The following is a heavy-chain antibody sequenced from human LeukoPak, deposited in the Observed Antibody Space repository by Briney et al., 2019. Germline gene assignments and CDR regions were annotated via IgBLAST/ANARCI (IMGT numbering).Heavy chain of an antibody. CDR2: IKGEGSST. Sequence: PGGSLRLSCAASGFTFSSFWMHWVRQAPGKGLEWVSSIKGEGSSTNYADSVKGRFTISRDNAKNTLYLQMNSLRAEDTAVYYCARGGGGLGYWGQGTLVTVSS. V-gene: IGHV3-74*01. J-gene: IGHJ4*02. CDR3: ARGGGGLGY. D-gene: IGHD3-16*01. CDR1: GFTFSSFW.